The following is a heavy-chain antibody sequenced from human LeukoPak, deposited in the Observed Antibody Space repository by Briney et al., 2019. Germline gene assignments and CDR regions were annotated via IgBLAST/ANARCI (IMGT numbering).Heavy chain of an antibody. CDR1: GGSISSGGYY. V-gene: IGHV4-31*03. J-gene: IGHJ5*02. Sequence: SETLSLTCTVSGGSISSGGYYWSWIRQHPGKGLEWIGYIYYSGSTYYNPSLKSRVTISVDTSKNQFSLKLSSVTAADTAVYNCARSLRDYSNWFDPWGQGTLVTVSS. CDR2: IYYSGST. CDR3: ARSLRDYSNWFDP. D-gene: IGHD4-17*01.